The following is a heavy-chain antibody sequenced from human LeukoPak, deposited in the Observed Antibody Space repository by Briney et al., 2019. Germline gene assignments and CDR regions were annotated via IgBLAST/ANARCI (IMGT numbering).Heavy chain of an antibody. D-gene: IGHD1-26*01. J-gene: IGHJ4*02. CDR1: GGSISSYY. V-gene: IGHV4-59*01. Sequence: SEPLSLTCTVSGGSISSYYWSWIRQPPGKGLEWIGYIYYSGSTNYNPSLKSRVTISVDTSKNQFSLKLSSVTAADTAVYYCAGHGRYYFDYWGQGTLVTVSS. CDR2: IYYSGST. CDR3: AGHGRYYFDY.